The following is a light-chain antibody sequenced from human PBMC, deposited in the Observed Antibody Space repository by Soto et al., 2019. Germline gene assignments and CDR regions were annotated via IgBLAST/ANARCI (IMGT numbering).Light chain of an antibody. CDR1: QSVSSN. Sequence: EIVLTQSPATLSLSPGERATPSCRASQSVSSNLAWYQQKPGQAPRLLIYGASTRATGIPARFSGSGSGTEFTLTISSLQSEDFAVYYCHQYNNWLWTFGQGTKVDIK. J-gene: IGKJ1*01. CDR3: HQYNNWLWT. V-gene: IGKV3-15*01. CDR2: GAS.